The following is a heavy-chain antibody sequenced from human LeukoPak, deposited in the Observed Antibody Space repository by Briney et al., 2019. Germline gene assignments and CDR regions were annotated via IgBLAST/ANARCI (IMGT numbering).Heavy chain of an antibody. CDR2: IIPIFGTA. CDR3: ARAVSTSIVWGTS. Sequence: GASVKVSCKASGYTFTNYGISWVRQAPGQGLEWMGGIIPIFGTANYAQKFQGRVTITADESTSTAYMELSSLRSEDTAVYYCARAVSTSIVWGTSWGQGTLVTVSS. D-gene: IGHD3-16*01. V-gene: IGHV1-69*13. CDR1: GYTFTNYG. J-gene: IGHJ4*02.